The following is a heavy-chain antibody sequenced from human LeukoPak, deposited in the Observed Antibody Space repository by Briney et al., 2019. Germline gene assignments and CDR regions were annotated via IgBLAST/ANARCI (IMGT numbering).Heavy chain of an antibody. J-gene: IGHJ4*02. CDR3: ARDSPYYYDSSGYLS. D-gene: IGHD3-22*01. V-gene: IGHV4-38-2*02. Sequence: MPSETLSLTCTVSGYSISSGYYWGWIRQPPGKGLEWIGSIYHSGSTYYNPSLKSRVTISVDTSKNQFSLKLSPVSAEDTAVYYCARDSPYYYDSSGYLSWGQGTLVTVSS. CDR2: IYHSGST. CDR1: GYSISSGYY.